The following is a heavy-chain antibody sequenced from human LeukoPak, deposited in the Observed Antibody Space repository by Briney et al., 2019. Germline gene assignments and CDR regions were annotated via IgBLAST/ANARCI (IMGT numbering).Heavy chain of an antibody. D-gene: IGHD3-22*01. J-gene: IGHJ6*02. CDR3: ARSVGIYYDSSGYRYYYYYYGMDV. V-gene: IGHV4-34*01. Sequence: PSETLSLTCAVYGGSFSGYYWSWIRQPPGKGLEWIGEINHSGSTNYNPSLKSRVTISVDTSKNQFSLKLSSVTAADTAVYYCARSVGIYYDSSGYRYYYYYYGMDVWGQGTTVTVSS. CDR2: INHSGST. CDR1: GGSFSGYY.